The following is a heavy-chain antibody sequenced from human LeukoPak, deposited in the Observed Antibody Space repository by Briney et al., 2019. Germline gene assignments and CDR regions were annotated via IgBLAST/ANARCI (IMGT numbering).Heavy chain of an antibody. D-gene: IGHD6-19*01. CDR3: ARPDTSGLLTFEY. Sequence: PSETLSLTCTVSGASISSSSSYSGWIRQPPWKGLEWIGSIYYSGSTYNSPSLRSRSTISVNTSKNQFTLNLTSVTAADTAVYYGARPDTSGLLTFEYWGQGTLVTVSS. CDR2: IYYSGST. J-gene: IGHJ4*02. CDR1: GASISSSSSY. V-gene: IGHV4-39*01.